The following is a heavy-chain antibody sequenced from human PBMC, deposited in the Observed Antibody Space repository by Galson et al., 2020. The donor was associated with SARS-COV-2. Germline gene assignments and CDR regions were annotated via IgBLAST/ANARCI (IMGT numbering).Heavy chain of an antibody. J-gene: IGHJ3*02. CDR2: IYYSGST. Sequence: ETSETLSLTCTVSGGSISSYYWSWIRLPPGRGLEWIGYIYYSGSTNYNPSLKSRVTISVDTSKNQFSLKLSSVTAADTAVYYCARHPGLRYFDRIDAFDIWAQGTMVTVSS. CDR3: ARHPGLRYFDRIDAFDI. CDR1: GGSISSYY. V-gene: IGHV4-59*08. D-gene: IGHD3-9*01.